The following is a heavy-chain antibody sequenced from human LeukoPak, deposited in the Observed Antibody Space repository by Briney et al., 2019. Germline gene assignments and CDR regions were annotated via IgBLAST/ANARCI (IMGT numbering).Heavy chain of an antibody. CDR3: AKDPTYGDYLYDWYFDL. CDR2: ISGSYGST. J-gene: IGHJ2*01. V-gene: IGHV3-23*01. D-gene: IGHD4-17*01. Sequence: GGSLRLSCAASGFTFSSYAMSWVRQAPGKGLEWVSAISGSYGSTYYADSVKGRFTISRDNSKNTLYLQMDSLRADDTAVYYCAKDPTYGDYLYDWYFDLWGRGTLVSVSS. CDR1: GFTFSSYA.